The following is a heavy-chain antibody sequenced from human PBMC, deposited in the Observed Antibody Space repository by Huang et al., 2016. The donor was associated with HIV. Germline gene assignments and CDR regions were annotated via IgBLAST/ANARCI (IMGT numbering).Heavy chain of an antibody. CDR1: GGSIRSSDYH. D-gene: IGHD3-10*01. Sequence: QLLLQESGPGLVKPSEALALTCAVSGGSIRSSDYHWGWIRQPPGKGLEWIGSSFYKGSTHYSPSLKGRVTIAVETSKNLFFLNLTSMTAADTAVYYCARHREGPVAYYSGWGSHLNYMDVWGRGRTVVVSS. V-gene: IGHV4-39*01. CDR3: ARHREGPVAYYSGWGSHLNYMDV. CDR2: SFYKGST. J-gene: IGHJ6*03.